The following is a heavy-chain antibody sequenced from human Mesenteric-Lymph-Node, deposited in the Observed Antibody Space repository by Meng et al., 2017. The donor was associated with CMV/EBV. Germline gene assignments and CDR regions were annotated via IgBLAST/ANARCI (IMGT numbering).Heavy chain of an antibody. CDR2: INWNGGST. D-gene: IGHD5-12*01. Sequence: GESLKISCAASGFTFSSYTMNWVRQAPGKGLEWVSGINWNGGSTGYADSVKGRFTISRDNAKNSLYLQMNSLRAEDTALYYCARVTSATTHDAFDVWGQGTMVTVSS. CDR3: ARVTSATTHDAFDV. V-gene: IGHV3-20*04. J-gene: IGHJ3*01. CDR1: GFTFSSYT.